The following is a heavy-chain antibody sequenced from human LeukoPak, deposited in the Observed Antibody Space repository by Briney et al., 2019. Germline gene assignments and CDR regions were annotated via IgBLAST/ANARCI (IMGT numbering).Heavy chain of an antibody. CDR3: ARGRRDSSGWYSLRESVAYMDV. V-gene: IGHV3-7*01. Sequence: GGSLRLSCAASGFTLSSYWMSWVRQAPGKGLEWVANIKQDGSEKYYVDSVKGRFTISRDNAKNSLYLQMNSLRAEDTAVYYCARGRRDSSGWYSLRESVAYMDVWGKGTTVTVSS. D-gene: IGHD6-19*01. J-gene: IGHJ6*03. CDR1: GFTLSSYW. CDR2: IKQDGSEK.